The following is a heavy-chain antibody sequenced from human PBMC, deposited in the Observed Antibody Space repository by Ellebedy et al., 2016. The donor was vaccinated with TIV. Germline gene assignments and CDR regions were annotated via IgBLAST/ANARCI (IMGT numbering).Heavy chain of an antibody. CDR3: ARGPSGADRGYYYNAMDV. D-gene: IGHD3-10*01. CDR1: GDSITSGDYY. V-gene: IGHV4-30-4*01. Sequence: SETLSLTCNVSGDSITSGDYYWSWIRQPPGKGLEWIGYIHYSGRTDYSPSLKSRLNMSVDLSRNQFSLRLSSVTAADTAVYFCARGPSGADRGYYYNAMDVWGQGTTVTVSS. J-gene: IGHJ6*02. CDR2: IHYSGRT.